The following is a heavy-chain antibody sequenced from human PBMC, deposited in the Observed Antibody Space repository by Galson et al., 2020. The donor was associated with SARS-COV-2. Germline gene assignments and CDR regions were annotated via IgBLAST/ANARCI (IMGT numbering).Heavy chain of an antibody. J-gene: IGHJ6*02. CDR1: GFTFSSYN. D-gene: IGHD3-10*01. Sequence: GGSLRLSCAASGFTFSSYNMHWVRQAPGKGLEWVAYISTWSTTIYYADSVKGRFIISRDNAKNTLYLQMNSLRAEDTAVYYCARDGSGVYNYGSGRYYYYAMDVWGHGTTVTVSS. CDR2: ISTWSTTI. CDR3: ARDGSGVYNYGSGRYYYYAMDV. V-gene: IGHV3-48*04.